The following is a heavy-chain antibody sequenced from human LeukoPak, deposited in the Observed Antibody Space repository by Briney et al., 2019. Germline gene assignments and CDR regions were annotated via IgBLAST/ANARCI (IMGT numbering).Heavy chain of an antibody. CDR1: GFTFDDYA. J-gene: IGHJ5*01. V-gene: IGHV3-9*03. Sequence: PGGSVRLSCAVSGFTFDDYAMHWVRQAPGKGLEWVSGISWNSGSIGYADSVKGRFTISRDNAKKSLYLQMSSLRAEDMALYYCSKGSSGLLCNWVDSWGQGTLVTVSS. CDR2: ISWNSGSI. D-gene: IGHD5-12*01. CDR3: SKGSSGLLCNWVDS.